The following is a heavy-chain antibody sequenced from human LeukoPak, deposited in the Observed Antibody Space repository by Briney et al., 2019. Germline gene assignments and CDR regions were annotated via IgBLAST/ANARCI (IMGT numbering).Heavy chain of an antibody. CDR1: GYTISNSV. D-gene: IGHD1-26*01. CDR2: ISDSGGNT. CDR3: AKDGAQVGVTFES. J-gene: IGHJ4*02. V-gene: IGHV3-23*01. Sequence: GGSLRLPCAASGYTISNSVMSWVRQAPGKGREGVSSISDSGGNTYYADSVKGRFTISRDNSENTLYLKMNSLRVEDTAIYYCAKDGAQVGVTFESWGEGDLVTVSS.